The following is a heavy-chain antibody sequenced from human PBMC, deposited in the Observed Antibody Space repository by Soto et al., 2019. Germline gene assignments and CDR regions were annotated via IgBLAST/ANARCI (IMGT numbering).Heavy chain of an antibody. D-gene: IGHD6-13*01. CDR3: ARAVGTAYNYDGIDV. CDR1: GFTSDDYG. CDR2: SNWTGGST. V-gene: IGHV3-20*04. J-gene: IGHJ6*02. Sequence: EVQLVESGGGVVRPGGSLRLSCAASGFTSDDYGMSWVRQAPGKGLEWVSGSNWTGGSTGYADSVKDRFTISRDNAKNSLDLQMNSRRAEDAAVYYCARAVGTAYNYDGIDVWGQGTMVTVSS.